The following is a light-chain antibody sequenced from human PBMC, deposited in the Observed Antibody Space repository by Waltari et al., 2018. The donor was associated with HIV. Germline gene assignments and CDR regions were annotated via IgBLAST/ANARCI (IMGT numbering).Light chain of an antibody. V-gene: IGKV3-15*01. J-gene: IGKJ1*01. Sequence: EKVMTQSPATLSVSPGESATLSCRASQSVSSNLAWYQQKPGQAPRLLIYGAFTRATGIPARFSASGSGTEFTLTISSLQSEDFAVYYCQHYNNWSWTFGQGTKVATK. CDR1: QSVSSN. CDR2: GAF. CDR3: QHYNNWSWT.